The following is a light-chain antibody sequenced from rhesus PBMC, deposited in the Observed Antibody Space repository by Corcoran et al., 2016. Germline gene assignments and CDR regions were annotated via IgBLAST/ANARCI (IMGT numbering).Light chain of an antibody. CDR2: DVS. Sequence: QSALTQPPAVSKSLGQSVTISCTGTSSDIGGYNDVSWYQHHPGTAPRLLIYDVSKRPSGVSDRFSGSKSVNTAALTISVLQAEDEADYFCCSYSSGSTVVFGSGTKLTVL. CDR1: SSDIGGYND. V-gene: IGLV2S9*01. CDR3: CSYSSGSTVV. J-gene: IGLJ6*01.